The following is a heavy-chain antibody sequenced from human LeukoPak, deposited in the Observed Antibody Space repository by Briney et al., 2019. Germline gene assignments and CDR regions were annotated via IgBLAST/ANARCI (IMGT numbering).Heavy chain of an antibody. D-gene: IGHD3-16*01. CDR3: ARVGGGTDWYFDL. J-gene: IGHJ2*01. CDR1: GGSISSGSYH. CDR2: IYYSGST. V-gene: IGHV4-31*03. Sequence: SETLTLTCTVSGGSISSGSYHWSWIRQHPGKGLEWIGYIYYSGSTYYNPSLKSRVAISVDTSKNQFSLKLSSVTAADTAVYYCARVGGGTDWYFDLWGRGTLVTVSS.